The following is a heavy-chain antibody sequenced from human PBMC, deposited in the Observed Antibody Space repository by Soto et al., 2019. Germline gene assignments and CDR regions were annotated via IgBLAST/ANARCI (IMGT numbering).Heavy chain of an antibody. CDR1: GFSFNNFA. V-gene: IGHV3-23*01. Sequence: EVRLLESGGKMVQPGGSLRLSCAASGFSFNNFALTWVRQAPGGGLEWVSAISGGGLSTYYADSVRGRFIISRDDSKRTLYLQMNSLAAEDTAIYYCAKDSTWNPFYFDSWGQGTLVTVSS. CDR3: AKDSTWNPFYFDS. D-gene: IGHD1-1*01. CDR2: ISGGGLST. J-gene: IGHJ4*02.